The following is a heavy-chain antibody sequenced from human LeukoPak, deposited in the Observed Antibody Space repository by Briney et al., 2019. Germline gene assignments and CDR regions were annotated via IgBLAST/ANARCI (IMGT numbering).Heavy chain of an antibody. D-gene: IGHD5-12*01. CDR1: GFTFNRYW. CDR2: IKQDGSAK. CDR3: ARVEASGYDYGAFYY. V-gene: IGHV3-7*01. Sequence: GGSLRLSCAASGFTFNRYWMSWVRQAPGKELQWVANIKQDGSAKYYVDSVKGRFTISRDNAKNSLYLQMNSLRAEDTAVYYCARVEASGYDYGAFYYWGQGTLVTVSS. J-gene: IGHJ4*02.